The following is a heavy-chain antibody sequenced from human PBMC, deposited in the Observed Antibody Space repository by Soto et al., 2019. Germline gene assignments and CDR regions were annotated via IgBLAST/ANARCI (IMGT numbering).Heavy chain of an antibody. CDR3: AKDVEMATIGGFDY. D-gene: IGHD5-12*01. CDR2: ISGSGGST. V-gene: IGHV3-23*01. Sequence: GGSLRLSCAASGFTFSSYAMSWVRQAPGKGREGVSAISGSGGSTYYADSVKGRFTSSRDNSKNTLYLQMNSLRAEDRAVYYCAKDVEMATIGGFDYWGQGTLVTVSS. J-gene: IGHJ4*02. CDR1: GFTFSSYA.